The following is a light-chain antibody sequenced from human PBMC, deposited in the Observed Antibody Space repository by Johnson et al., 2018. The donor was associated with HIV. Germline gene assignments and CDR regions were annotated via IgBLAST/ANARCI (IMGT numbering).Light chain of an antibody. Sequence: QSMLTQPPSVSAAPGQKVTISCSGSSSDMGNYAVSWYQQLPGTAPKLLIYENNKRPSGIPDRFSGSKSGTSATLGITGLQTGEEADYYCGTWDSSLNAYVFGAATKVAVL. CDR1: SSDMGNYA. V-gene: IGLV1-51*02. CDR2: ENN. CDR3: GTWDSSLNAYV. J-gene: IGLJ1*01.